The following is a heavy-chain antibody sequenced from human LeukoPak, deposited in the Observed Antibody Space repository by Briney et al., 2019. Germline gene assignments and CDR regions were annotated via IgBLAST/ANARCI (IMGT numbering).Heavy chain of an antibody. CDR3: ARGPHIVARYYYYGMDV. D-gene: IGHD5-12*01. CDR1: GGSFSGYY. CDR2: INHSGST. J-gene: IGHJ6*02. V-gene: IGHV4-34*01. Sequence: SETLSLTCAVSGGSFSGYYWSWIRQPPGKGLEWIREINHSGSTNYNPSLKSRVTISVDTSKNQFSLKLSSVTAADTAVYYCARGPHIVARYYYYGMDVWGQGTTVTVSS.